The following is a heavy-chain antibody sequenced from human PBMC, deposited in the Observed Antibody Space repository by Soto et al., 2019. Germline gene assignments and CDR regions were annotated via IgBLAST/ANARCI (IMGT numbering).Heavy chain of an antibody. CDR3: ARGYSSGWYRWFDP. CDR1: GGSFSGYY. CDR2: INHSGST. J-gene: IGHJ5*02. V-gene: IGHV4-34*01. D-gene: IGHD6-19*01. Sequence: SEALSLTCAVYGGSFSGYYWSWIRQPPGKGLEWIGEINHSGSTNYNPSLKSRVTISVDTSKNQFSLKLSSVTAADTAVYYCARGYSSGWYRWFDPWGQGTLVTVSS.